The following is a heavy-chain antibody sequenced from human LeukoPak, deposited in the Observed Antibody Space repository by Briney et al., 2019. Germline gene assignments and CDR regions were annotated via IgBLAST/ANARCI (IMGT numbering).Heavy chain of an antibody. D-gene: IGHD3-10*01. CDR3: ARIRNYGSGIYIPFVDY. Sequence: PSETLSLTCTVSGGSISNYYWSWIRQPPGKGLEWIGYLYYSGSANYNPSLKSRVTISLDTSKNQFSLKLSSVTAADTAVYYCARIRNYGSGIYIPFVDYWGQGTLVTVSS. V-gene: IGHV4-59*01. CDR2: LYYSGSA. J-gene: IGHJ4*02. CDR1: GGSISNYY.